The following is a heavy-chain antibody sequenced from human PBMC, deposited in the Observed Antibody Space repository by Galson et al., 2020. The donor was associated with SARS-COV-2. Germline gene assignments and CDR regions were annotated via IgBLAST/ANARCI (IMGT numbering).Heavy chain of an antibody. CDR2: ISGSGGSM. Sequence: GGSLRLSCAASGFPFSRFAMDWVRQDPAKGLEWVSGISGSGGSMYYADSVKGRFTISRDESKNTLNLQMNSLRAEDTAIYYCVRAPYCGGDCSSTFFEGSGTFDWGQGTLVTVSS. J-gene: IGHJ4*02. CDR1: GFPFSRFA. D-gene: IGHD2-21*01. CDR3: VRAPYCGGDCSSTFFEGSGTFD. V-gene: IGHV3-23*01.